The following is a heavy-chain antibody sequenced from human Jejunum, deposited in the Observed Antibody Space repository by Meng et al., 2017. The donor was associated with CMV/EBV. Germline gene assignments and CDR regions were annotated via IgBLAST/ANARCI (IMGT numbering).Heavy chain of an antibody. CDR2: IKSKIDGGTT. CDR1: GCTFSDGW. V-gene: IGHV3-15*01. CDR3: TTGAYGSGSYPFEH. Sequence: SGCTFSDGWRSGVRQAPGKGLEWVGRIKSKIDGGTTDYAAPVKGRFTISRDDSKDTLYLQMNSLESEDTAVYYCTTGAYGSGSYPFEHWGQGTLVTVSS. D-gene: IGHD3-10*01. J-gene: IGHJ4*02.